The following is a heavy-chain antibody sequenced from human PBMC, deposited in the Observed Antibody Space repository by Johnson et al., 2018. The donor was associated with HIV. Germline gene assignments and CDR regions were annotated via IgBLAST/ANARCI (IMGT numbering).Heavy chain of an antibody. J-gene: IGHJ3*02. CDR1: GFIFSVYW. CDR2: IKQDGSEK. CDR3: TTDVAWSYAFDI. V-gene: IGHV3-7*03. D-gene: IGHD2-8*01. Sequence: VQLVESGGGVVQPGRSLRLSCAASGFIFSVYWMTWVRQAPGKGLEWVANIKQDGSEKYYVDAVKGRFTLSRDNSKNTLYLQMNSLKTEDTAVYYCTTDVAWSYAFDIWGQGTMVTVSS.